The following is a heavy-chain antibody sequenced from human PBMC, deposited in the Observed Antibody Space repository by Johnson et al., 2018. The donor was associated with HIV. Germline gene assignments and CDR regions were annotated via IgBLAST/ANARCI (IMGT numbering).Heavy chain of an antibody. CDR1: GFTFSSYA. J-gene: IGHJ3*02. D-gene: IGHD2-15*01. V-gene: IGHV3-NL1*01. Sequence: VQLVESGGGVVQPGGSLRLSCAASGFTFSSYAMHWVRQVTGKGLEWVSGINWNGGSTGYADSVKGRFTISRDNSKNTLYLQMNSLRAEDTAVYYCAKGQVARGGFDIWGQGTMVSVSS. CDR2: INWNGGST. CDR3: AKGQVARGGFDI.